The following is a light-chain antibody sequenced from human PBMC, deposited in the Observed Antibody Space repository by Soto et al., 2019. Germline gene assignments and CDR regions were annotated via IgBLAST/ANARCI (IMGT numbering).Light chain of an antibody. V-gene: IGLV2-23*02. J-gene: IGLJ1*01. CDR1: SSDVGNYNL. Sequence: QSVLTQPASVSGSPGQSITISCTGTSSDVGNYNLVSWYQQHPGKAPKLMIYEVNKRPSGVSNRFSGSKSGNTASLTISGLQAEDEADYFCCSYTRSSTYVFGTGTKVT. CDR2: EVN. CDR3: CSYTRSSTYV.